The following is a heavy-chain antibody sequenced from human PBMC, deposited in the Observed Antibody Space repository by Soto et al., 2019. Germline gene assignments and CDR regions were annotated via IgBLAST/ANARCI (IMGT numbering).Heavy chain of an antibody. V-gene: IGHV4-39*01. CDR3: ASPYVWGGYRFDC. CDR1: GGSVSSSSYY. D-gene: IGHD3-16*02. CDR2: IYYSGST. Sequence: PSETLSLTCTVSGGSVSSSSYYWGWIRQPPGKGLEWIGNIYYSGSTYYNPSLESRVTISVDTSKNQFSLKLRSVTAADTAIYYCASPYVWGGYRFDCWGQGTLVTVSS. J-gene: IGHJ5*01.